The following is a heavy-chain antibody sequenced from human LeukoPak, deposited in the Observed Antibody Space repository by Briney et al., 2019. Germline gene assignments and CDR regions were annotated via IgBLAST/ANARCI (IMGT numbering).Heavy chain of an antibody. CDR2: IYYSGST. V-gene: IGHV4-59*08. CDR1: GGSISSYY. Sequence: SETLSLTCTVSGGSISSYYWSWIRQPPGKGLEWIGYIYYSGSTNYNPSLKSRVTISVDTSKNQFSLKLSSVTAADTAVYYCARLVMVRGVITPYLDYWGQGTLVTVSS. CDR3: ARLVMVRGVITPYLDY. D-gene: IGHD3-10*01. J-gene: IGHJ4*02.